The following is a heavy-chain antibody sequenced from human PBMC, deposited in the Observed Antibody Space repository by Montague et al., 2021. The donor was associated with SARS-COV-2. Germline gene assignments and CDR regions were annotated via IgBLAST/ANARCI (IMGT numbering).Heavy chain of an antibody. Sequence: SETLSLTCAVYGGSFSGYYWSWIRQPPGKGLEWIGEINHSGSTNYNPSLKSRVTISVDTSKNQFSLKLGSVTAADTAVYYCARANGYYFDYWGQGTLVTVSS. D-gene: IGHD2-8*01. CDR2: INHSGST. CDR3: ARANGYYFDY. V-gene: IGHV4-34*01. J-gene: IGHJ4*02. CDR1: GGSFSGYY.